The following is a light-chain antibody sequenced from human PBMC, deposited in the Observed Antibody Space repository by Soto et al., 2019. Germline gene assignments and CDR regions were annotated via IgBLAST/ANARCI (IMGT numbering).Light chain of an antibody. CDR3: QQYISYCT. V-gene: IGKV1-5*03. CDR1: QSISNW. J-gene: IGKJ1*01. CDR2: KAS. Sequence: DIQMTQSPSTLSASIGDRVTITCRASQSISNWLAWYQQKPGKAPKLLIYKASNLESGVPSRFSGSVSGTDFTLTISSLQTDDFATYYCQQYISYCTFGQGTKVDTK.